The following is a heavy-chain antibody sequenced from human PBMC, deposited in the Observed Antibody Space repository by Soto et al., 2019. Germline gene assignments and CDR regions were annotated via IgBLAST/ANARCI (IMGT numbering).Heavy chain of an antibody. CDR2: IYPSDSDT. J-gene: IGHJ4*02. CDR1: GYNFAGYW. D-gene: IGHD3-3*01. V-gene: IGHV5-51*01. Sequence: GGSLKISCNGSGYNFAGYWIAWVRQMPGKGLELMGIIYPSDSDTRYRPSFQGQVTISADKSISSAYLQWSSLRASDTAMYYCARGGVTSRTFDYWGQGTLVTVSS. CDR3: ARGGVTSRTFDY.